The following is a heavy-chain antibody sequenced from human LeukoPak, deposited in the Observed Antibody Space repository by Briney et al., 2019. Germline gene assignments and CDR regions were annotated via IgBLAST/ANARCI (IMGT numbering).Heavy chain of an antibody. Sequence: GASVKVSCKASGYTFTGYYMHWVRQAPGQGLEWMGWINPNSGETKYAQKFQGRVTMTRDTSISTAYMELSRLRSDETAVYYCGTLLSNAAFDYWGQGTLVTVSS. D-gene: IGHD6-25*01. CDR3: GTLLSNAAFDY. J-gene: IGHJ4*02. V-gene: IGHV1-2*02. CDR2: INPNSGET. CDR1: GYTFTGYY.